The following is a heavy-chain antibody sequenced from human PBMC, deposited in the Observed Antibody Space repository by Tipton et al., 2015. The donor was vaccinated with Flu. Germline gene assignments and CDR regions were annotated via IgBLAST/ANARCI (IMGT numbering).Heavy chain of an antibody. Sequence: SLRLSCAASGFTFSTYEMNWVRQAPGKGLEWVSYISSSGNTIYYADSVKGRFTISRDNAKNSLYLQMNSLRAEDTAIYYCARDTAMVIDYWGQGTLVTVSS. CDR3: ARDTAMVIDY. CDR1: GFTFSTYE. D-gene: IGHD5-18*01. V-gene: IGHV3-48*03. CDR2: ISSSGNTI. J-gene: IGHJ4*02.